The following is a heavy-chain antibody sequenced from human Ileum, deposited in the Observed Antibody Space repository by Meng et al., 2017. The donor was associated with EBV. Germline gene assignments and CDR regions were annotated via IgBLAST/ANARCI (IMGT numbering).Heavy chain of an antibody. CDR2: IDYTGLT. V-gene: IGHV4-39*02. J-gene: IGHJ4*02. Sequence: HLQLQESGPGLVKPSATLSPPCTVSGGSIRKYYWAWIRQPPGEGPEWIGTIDYTGLTYYSPSLKSRVTISVDSSETQFFLKLTSVTAADTAVYYCARDEYNISWYKYWGQGTLVTVSS. D-gene: IGHD6-13*01. CDR3: ARDEYNISWYKY. CDR1: GGSIRKYY.